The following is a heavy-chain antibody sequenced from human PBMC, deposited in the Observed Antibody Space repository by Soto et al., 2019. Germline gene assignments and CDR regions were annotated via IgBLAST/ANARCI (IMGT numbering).Heavy chain of an antibody. J-gene: IGHJ6*02. V-gene: IGHV3-33*01. CDR3: AGGRDYYYYGMDV. CDR1: GFTFSSYG. CDR2: IWYDGSNK. D-gene: IGHD3-16*01. Sequence: QVQLVESGGGVVQPGRSLRLSCAASGFTFSSYGMHWVRQAPGKGLEWVAVIWYDGSNKYYADSVKGRFTISRDNSKNTLYLRMNSLRAEDTAVYYCAGGRDYYYYGMDVWGQGTTVTVPS.